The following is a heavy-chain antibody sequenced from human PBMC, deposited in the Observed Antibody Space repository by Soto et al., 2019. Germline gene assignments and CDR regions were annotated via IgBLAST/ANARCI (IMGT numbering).Heavy chain of an antibody. J-gene: IGHJ4*02. Sequence: QVQLQQWGAGLLKHSETLSLTCAVYGGSFSGYYWSWIRQPPGKGREWIGEINHSGSTNYHPSLTSRVTTSVEPSKKQYSLMLSLVTAADAAVYYCARGRGTILLEPAARFDYWGQGTLVTVSS. D-gene: IGHD2-2*01. V-gene: IGHV4-34*01. CDR1: GGSFSGYY. CDR3: ARGRGTILLEPAARFDY. CDR2: INHSGST.